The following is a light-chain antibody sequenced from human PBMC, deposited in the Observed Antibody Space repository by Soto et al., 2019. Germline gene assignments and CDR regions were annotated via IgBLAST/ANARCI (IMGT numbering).Light chain of an antibody. V-gene: IGKV3D-15*01. CDR3: QQYNNWPPET. J-gene: IGKJ1*01. CDR2: GAS. Sequence: IVMTQSPAPLSVSPGERATLSCRASQSVSNNYLAWYQQKPGQAPRLLIYGASNRATGIPARFSGSGSGTEFTLTISSLQSEDFAVYYCQQYNNWPPETFGQGAKVDIK. CDR1: QSVSNN.